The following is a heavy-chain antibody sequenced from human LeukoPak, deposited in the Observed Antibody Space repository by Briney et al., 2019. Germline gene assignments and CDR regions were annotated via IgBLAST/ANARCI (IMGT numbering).Heavy chain of an antibody. D-gene: IGHD2-2*01. V-gene: IGHV4-34*01. Sequence: SETLSLTCAVYGGSFSSYYWSWIRQPPGKGLEWIGEINHSGSTNYNPSLKSRVTISVDTSKNQFSLKLSSVTAADTAVYYCARVNPIWEIVVVPAACFDYWGQGTLITVSS. CDR2: INHSGST. CDR3: ARVNPIWEIVVVPAACFDY. CDR1: GGSFSSYY. J-gene: IGHJ4*02.